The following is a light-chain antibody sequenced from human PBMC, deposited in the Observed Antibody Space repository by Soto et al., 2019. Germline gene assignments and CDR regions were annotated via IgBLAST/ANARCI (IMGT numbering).Light chain of an antibody. J-gene: IGKJ1*01. CDR3: RQNSSIPPT. V-gene: IGKV1-39*01. CDR1: QSISYS. Sequence: DIQMTQSPSSLSAFVRDRVTITCRASQSISYSLLWYQQKVGKAPKVLIYGASTLQSGVPSRFSGSGTGTDFTLTISSLQPEDFATYYCRQNSSIPPTFGQGTKVDIK. CDR2: GAS.